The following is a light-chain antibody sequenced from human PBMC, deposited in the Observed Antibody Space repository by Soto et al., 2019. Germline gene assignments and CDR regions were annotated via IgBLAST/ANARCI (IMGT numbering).Light chain of an antibody. CDR3: QQYGISSIT. V-gene: IGKV3-20*01. CDR2: DAS. CDR1: QSISSY. Sequence: EVVLTQSPDTLSLPPGERATLSCRASQSISSYLAWYQQKPGQAPRLLIYDASSRATGIPVRFSGSGSETDFTLTISRLEPEDFAVYYCQQYGISSITFGQGTRLEIK. J-gene: IGKJ5*01.